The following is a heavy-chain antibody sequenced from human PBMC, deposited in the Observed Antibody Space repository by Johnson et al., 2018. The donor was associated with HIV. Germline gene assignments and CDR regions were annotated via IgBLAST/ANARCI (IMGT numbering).Heavy chain of an antibody. J-gene: IGHJ3*02. Sequence: VQLVESGGGLVQPGGSLRLSCAASGFTFSSYAMSWVRQAPGKGLEWVSAIGTAGDTYYPGSVKGRFTISRENAKDSLYLQMNSLRAGDTAVYYCARRAARGAFDIWGQGTMVTVSS. D-gene: IGHD6-13*01. V-gene: IGHV3-13*01. CDR2: IGTAGDT. CDR1: GFTFSSYA. CDR3: ARRAARGAFDI.